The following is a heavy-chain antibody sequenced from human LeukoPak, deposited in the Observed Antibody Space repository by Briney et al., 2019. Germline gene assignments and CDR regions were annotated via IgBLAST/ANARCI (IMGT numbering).Heavy chain of an antibody. Sequence: GGSLRLSCAASGFTFSSYSMNWVRQAPGKGLEWVGNINQDGSVKYYLGSVKGRFSVSRDNAKNALYLQMNSLRAEDTAVYYCARIGYSSSCTDYWGQGTLVTVSS. CDR1: GFTFSSYS. V-gene: IGHV3-7*01. J-gene: IGHJ4*02. CDR2: INQDGSVK. D-gene: IGHD2-2*03. CDR3: ARIGYSSSCTDY.